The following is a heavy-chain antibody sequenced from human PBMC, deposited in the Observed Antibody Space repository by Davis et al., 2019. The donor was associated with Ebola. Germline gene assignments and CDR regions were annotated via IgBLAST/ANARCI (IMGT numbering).Heavy chain of an antibody. CDR3: ARGTSLARNFDY. Sequence: GGSLRLSCKASGYSFTSNWISWVRQMPGKGLEWMGRVDPRDSYANYSPSFQGQVTISADESFSTAYLQWSSLKTSDTAMYYCARGTSLARNFDYWGQGTLVTVSS. V-gene: IGHV5-10-1*04. CDR2: VDPRDSYA. CDR1: GYSFTSNW. D-gene: IGHD3-3*02. J-gene: IGHJ4*02.